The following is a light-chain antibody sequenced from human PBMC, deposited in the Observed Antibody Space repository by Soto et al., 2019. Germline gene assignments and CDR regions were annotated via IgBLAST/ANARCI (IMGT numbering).Light chain of an antibody. J-gene: IGKJ4*01. Sequence: DIQMTQSPSSLSASVGDRVTITCRASQGISTYLVWYQQRQGRAPKLLIYAASSLLSGVPSRFSGSGSGTDFTLTISSLQPEDFATYYCQQSYTAPLTFGGGTKVEIK. CDR3: QQSYTAPLT. V-gene: IGKV1-39*01. CDR2: AAS. CDR1: QGISTY.